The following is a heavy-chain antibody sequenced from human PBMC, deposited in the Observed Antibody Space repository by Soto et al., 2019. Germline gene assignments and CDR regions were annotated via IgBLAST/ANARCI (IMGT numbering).Heavy chain of an antibody. J-gene: IGHJ4*02. V-gene: IGHV3-23*01. CDR3: AKCSFGGSYYSPFDY. Sequence: GGSLRLSCAASGFTFSSYAMSWVRQAPGKGLEWVSSISGSGTNTYYADSVRGRFTISSDNSKNTLYLQMNSLRVEDTAVYYCAKCSFGGSYYSPFDYWGQGTLVTVSS. CDR2: ISGSGTNT. D-gene: IGHD1-26*01. CDR1: GFTFSSYA.